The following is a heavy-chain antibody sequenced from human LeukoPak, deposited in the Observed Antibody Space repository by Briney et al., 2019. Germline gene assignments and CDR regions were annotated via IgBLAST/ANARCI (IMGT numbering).Heavy chain of an antibody. CDR2: ISYDGSNK. V-gene: IGHV3-30-3*01. CDR1: GFTSSRYA. D-gene: IGHD5-18*01. Sequence: GRSLRLSCAASGFTSSRYAMHWVRQAPGKGLEWVAVISYDGSNKYYADSVKGRFTISRDNSKNTLYLQMNSLRAEDTAVYYCARDPWRGDTAMVYPHYWGQGTLVTVSS. J-gene: IGHJ4*02. CDR3: ARDPWRGDTAMVYPHY.